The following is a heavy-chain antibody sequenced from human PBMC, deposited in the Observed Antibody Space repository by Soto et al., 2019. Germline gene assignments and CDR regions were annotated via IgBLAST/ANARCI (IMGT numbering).Heavy chain of an antibody. CDR3: ARVLAARASRDFDY. V-gene: IGHV4-34*01. CDR1: GGAFSTDY. Sequence: QVQLQQWGAGLLKPSETLSLTGAVYGGAFSTDYWSWIRQPPGKGLEWIGEINPSGGTNYNPSLKSLVTISVATSTNQFSLTLSSVTAADTAVYYCARVLAARASRDFDYWGQGTLVTVSS. D-gene: IGHD6-6*01. J-gene: IGHJ4*02. CDR2: INPSGGT.